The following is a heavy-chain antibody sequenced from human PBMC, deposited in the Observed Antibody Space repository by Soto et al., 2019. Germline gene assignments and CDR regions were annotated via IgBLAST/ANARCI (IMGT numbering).Heavy chain of an antibody. CDR1: GFTFSSYG. D-gene: IGHD2-15*01. V-gene: IGHV3-30*18. Sequence: GGSLRLSCAASGFTFSSYGMHWVRQAPGKGLEWVAVISYDGSNKYYADSVKGRFTISRDNSKNTLYLQMNSLRAEDTAVYYCAKETQDIVVVVAAIALDPWGQGTLVTVS. CDR3: AKETQDIVVVVAAIALDP. J-gene: IGHJ5*02. CDR2: ISYDGSNK.